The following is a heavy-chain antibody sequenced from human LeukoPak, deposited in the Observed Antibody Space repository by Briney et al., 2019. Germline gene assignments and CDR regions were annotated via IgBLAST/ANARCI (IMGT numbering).Heavy chain of an antibody. CDR3: ARDKTGPNYYYGMDV. J-gene: IGHJ6*02. Sequence: PGGSLRLSCAASGFTFSSYWMSWVRQAPGKGLEWVANIKQDGSEKYYVDSVKGRFTISRDNSKSTLYLQMNSLRAEDTAVYYCARDKTGPNYYYGMDVWGQGTRVTVS. CDR2: IKQDGSEK. CDR1: GFTFSSYW. V-gene: IGHV3-7*01. D-gene: IGHD1-1*01.